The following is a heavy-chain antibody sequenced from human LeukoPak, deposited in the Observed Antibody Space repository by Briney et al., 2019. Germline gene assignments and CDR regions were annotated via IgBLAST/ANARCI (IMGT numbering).Heavy chain of an antibody. D-gene: IGHD2-2*01. CDR1: GFTLSISA. CDR3: ARVGPYCRSTICYVDY. V-gene: IGHV3-30-3*01. CDR2: ISYDGSNK. Sequence: GGSLRLSCAGSGFTLSISAMHWVRQAPGKGLEWVAVISYDGSNKYYADSVKGRFTISRDNSKNTLYLQMNSLRAEDTAVYYCARVGPYCRSTICYVDYWGQGTLVTVSS. J-gene: IGHJ4*02.